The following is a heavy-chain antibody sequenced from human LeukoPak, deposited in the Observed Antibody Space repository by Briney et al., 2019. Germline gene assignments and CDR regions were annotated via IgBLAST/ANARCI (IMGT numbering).Heavy chain of an antibody. J-gene: IGHJ4*02. V-gene: IGHV1-18*01. CDR3: ARGPAARETGTFDY. CDR2: ISAYNGNT. D-gene: IGHD2-2*01. CDR1: GYTFTSYG. Sequence: ASVKVSCKASGYTFTSYGISWVRQAPGQGLEWMGGISAYNGNTNYAQKLQGRVTITADKSTSTAYMELSSLRSEDTAVYYCARGPAARETGTFDYWGQGTLVTVSS.